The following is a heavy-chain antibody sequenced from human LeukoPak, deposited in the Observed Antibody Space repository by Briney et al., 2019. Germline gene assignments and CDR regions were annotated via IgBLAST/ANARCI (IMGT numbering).Heavy chain of an antibody. Sequence: QTGGSLRLSCAASGFTFSSYAMSWVRQAPGKGLEWVSAISGSGGSTYYADSVKGRFTISRDNSKNTLYLQMNSLRAEDTAVYYCAKDHYYDSSGYPDYWGQGTLVTVSS. CDR2: ISGSGGST. CDR1: GFTFSSYA. CDR3: AKDHYYDSSGYPDY. V-gene: IGHV3-23*01. D-gene: IGHD3-22*01. J-gene: IGHJ4*02.